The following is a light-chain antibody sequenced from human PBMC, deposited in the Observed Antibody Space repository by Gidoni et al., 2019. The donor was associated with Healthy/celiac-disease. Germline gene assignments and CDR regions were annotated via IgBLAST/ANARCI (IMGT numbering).Light chain of an antibody. CDR1: SSDVGVYNY. CDR3: SSYTSSSTVV. Sequence: QSALTQPAYVSGSPGPSITISCTGTSSDVGVYNYVSWYQQHPGKAPKLMIYEVSNRPSGVSNRFSGSKSGNTASLTISGLQAEDEADYYCSSYTSSSTVVFGGGTKLTVL. V-gene: IGLV2-14*01. J-gene: IGLJ2*01. CDR2: EVS.